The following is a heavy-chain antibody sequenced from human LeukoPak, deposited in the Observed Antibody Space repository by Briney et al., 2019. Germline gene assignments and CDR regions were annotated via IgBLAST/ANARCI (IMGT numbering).Heavy chain of an antibody. Sequence: GGSLRLSCAASGFTFGDYAMSWFRQAPGKGLECVGFIRTKSNSGITEYVASVKGRFTISRDDSKNTTYLEMNNLKTEDTGVYYCSRVSGYDILTGLEYWGQGTLVTVSS. CDR2: IRTKSNSGIT. V-gene: IGHV3-49*03. CDR1: GFTFGDYA. J-gene: IGHJ4*02. D-gene: IGHD3-9*01. CDR3: SRVSGYDILTGLEY.